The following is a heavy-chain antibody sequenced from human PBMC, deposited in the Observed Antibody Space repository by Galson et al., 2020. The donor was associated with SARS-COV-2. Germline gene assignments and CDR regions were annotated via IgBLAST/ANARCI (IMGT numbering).Heavy chain of an antibody. CDR2: ISSNGGSP. CDR1: GFTLSSYA. D-gene: IGHD4-17*01. V-gene: IGHV3-64*01. J-gene: IGHJ3*02. Sequence: GGPLRPSCVASGFTLSSYAMPWVPQPPGKGLEYVPGISSNGGSPYYANSVKGRFTISRDNSKNTLYLQMGSLRAEDMAVYYCARSWVTTDAFDIWGQGTMVTVSS. CDR3: ARSWVTTDAFDI.